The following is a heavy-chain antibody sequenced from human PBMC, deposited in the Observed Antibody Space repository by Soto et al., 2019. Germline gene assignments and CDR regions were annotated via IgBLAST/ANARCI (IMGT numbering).Heavy chain of an antibody. CDR3: ARGPRYCSSTTCFSGVTWFDP. CDR1: GYTFTSYG. D-gene: IGHD2-2*01. V-gene: IGHV1-18*04. CDR2: ISSYNGNT. Sequence: EASVKVSCKASGYTFTSYGISWVRQAPGQGLEWMGWISSYNGNTNYAQKVQGRVIMTTDTSTSTTYMELRSLRSDDTAVYYCARGPRYCSSTTCFSGVTWFDPWGQGTLVTVSS. J-gene: IGHJ5*02.